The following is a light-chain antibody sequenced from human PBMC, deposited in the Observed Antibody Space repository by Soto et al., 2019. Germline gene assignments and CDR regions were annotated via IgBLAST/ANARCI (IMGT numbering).Light chain of an antibody. Sequence: DIQMTQSPSTLSASVGERVTITCRATQSISSWLAWYRQKPGKAPKLLIYAASSLQSGVPSRFSGSGSGTDFTLTISSLQPEDFATYYCQQANSFPLTFGGGTKVDIK. J-gene: IGKJ4*02. V-gene: IGKV1-12*01. CDR2: AAS. CDR1: QSISSW. CDR3: QQANSFPLT.